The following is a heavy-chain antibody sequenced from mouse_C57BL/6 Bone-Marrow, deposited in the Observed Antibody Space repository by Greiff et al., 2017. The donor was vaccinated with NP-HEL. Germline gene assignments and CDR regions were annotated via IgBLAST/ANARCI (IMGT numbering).Heavy chain of an antibody. J-gene: IGHJ2*01. CDR1: GYTFTSYW. CDR3: AALRYYFDY. V-gene: IGHV1-7*01. Sequence: VQLQQSGAELAKPGASVKLSCKASGYTFTSYWMHWVKQRPGQGLEWIGYINPSSGYTKYNQKFKDKATLTGDKSSSTAYMQLSSLTYEDSAVYYFAALRYYFDYWGQGTTLTVSS. CDR2: INPSSGYT.